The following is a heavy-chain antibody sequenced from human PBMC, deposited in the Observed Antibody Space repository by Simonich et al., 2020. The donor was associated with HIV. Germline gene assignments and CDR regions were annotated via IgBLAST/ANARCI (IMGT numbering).Heavy chain of an antibody. D-gene: IGHD3-10*01. Sequence: QVQLVQSGAEVKKPGSSVKVSCKASGGTFSSFAISWVRQAPGLGLEGVGGTIPIFGTANYAQMFQGRVTITADESTSTAYMELSSLRSEDTGIYYCARKGGGRGVYYFDYWGQGTLVTVSS. V-gene: IGHV1-69*13. CDR1: GGTFSSFA. J-gene: IGHJ4*02. CDR2: TIPIFGTA. CDR3: ARKGGGRGVYYFDY.